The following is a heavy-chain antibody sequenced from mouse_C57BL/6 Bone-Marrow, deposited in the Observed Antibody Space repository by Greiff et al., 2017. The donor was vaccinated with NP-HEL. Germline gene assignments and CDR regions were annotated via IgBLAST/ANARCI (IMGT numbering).Heavy chain of an antibody. CDR1: GFTFSDYG. J-gene: IGHJ3*01. V-gene: IGHV5-15*01. D-gene: IGHD2-3*01. CDR3: ASVYDGYFFAY. CDR2: ISNLAYSI. Sequence: EVKLMESGGGLVQPGGSLKLSCAASGFTFSDYGMAWVRQAPRKGPEWVAFISNLAYSIYYADTVTGRFTISRENAKNTLYLEMSSLRSEDTAMYYCASVYDGYFFAYWGQGTLVTVSA.